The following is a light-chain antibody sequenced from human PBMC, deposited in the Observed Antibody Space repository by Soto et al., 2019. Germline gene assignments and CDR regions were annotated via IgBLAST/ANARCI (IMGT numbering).Light chain of an antibody. CDR3: QQRYIRPVR. CDR2: ATS. Sequence: EIVLTQAPATLSISPVYRATLSCRASQSITNYVGWYQQKPGQAPRLLIYATSNRATGIPARFSGSGSGTDFTLTISSLEPEDFSVYYCQQRYIRPVRFGQGTRLEI. J-gene: IGKJ5*01. V-gene: IGKV3-11*01. CDR1: QSITNY.